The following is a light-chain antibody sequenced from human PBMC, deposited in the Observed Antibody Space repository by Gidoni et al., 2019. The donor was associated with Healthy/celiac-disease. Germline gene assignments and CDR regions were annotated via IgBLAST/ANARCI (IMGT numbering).Light chain of an antibody. CDR1: ALPKQY. Sequence: SYELPQPPPVSVSPGQTARSTCSGDALPKQYAYWYQQKPGQAPVRVIYKDSERPSGIPERFSGSSSGTTVTLTISGVQAEDEADYYCQSADSSGTYVVFGGGTKLTVL. CDR2: KDS. V-gene: IGLV3-25*03. J-gene: IGLJ2*01. CDR3: QSADSSGTYVV.